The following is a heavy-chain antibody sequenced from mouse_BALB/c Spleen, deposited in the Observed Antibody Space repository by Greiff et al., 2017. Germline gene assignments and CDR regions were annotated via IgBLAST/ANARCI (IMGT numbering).Heavy chain of an antibody. V-gene: IGHV3-2*02. Sequence: EVKLKESGPGLVKPSQSLSLTCTVTGYSITSDYAWNWIRQFPGNKLEWMGYISYSGSTSYNPSLKSRITITRDTSKNTFFLQLNSVTTEDTATYYCARAGYYGYDGAWFAYWGQGTLVTVSA. CDR2: ISYSGST. CDR3: ARAGYYGYDGAWFAY. CDR1: GYSITSDYA. J-gene: IGHJ3*01. D-gene: IGHD2-2*01.